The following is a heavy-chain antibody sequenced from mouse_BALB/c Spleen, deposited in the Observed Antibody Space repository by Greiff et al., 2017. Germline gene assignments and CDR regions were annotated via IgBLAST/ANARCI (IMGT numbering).Heavy chain of an antibody. V-gene: IGHV5-12-1*01. Sequence: EVKLEESGGGLVKPGGSLKLSCAASGFAFSSYDMSWVRQTPEKRLEWVAYISSGGGSTYYPDTVKGRFTISRDNAKNTLYLQMSSLKSEDTAMYYCARVWSYAMDYWGQGTSVTVSS. CDR1: GFAFSSYD. D-gene: IGHD2-10*02. J-gene: IGHJ4*01. CDR3: ARVWSYAMDY. CDR2: ISSGGGST.